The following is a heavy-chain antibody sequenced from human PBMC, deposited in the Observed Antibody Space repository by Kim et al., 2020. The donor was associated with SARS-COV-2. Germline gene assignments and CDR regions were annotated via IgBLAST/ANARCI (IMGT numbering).Heavy chain of an antibody. CDR1: GGSFSGYY. Sequence: SETLSLTCAVYGGSFSGYYWSWIRQPPGKGLEWIGEINHSGSTNYNPSLKSRVTISVDTSKNQFSLKLSSVTAADTAVYYCARGGRLRRFGWLRNDSKARINAFDIWGQGTMVTVSS. CDR2: INHSGST. V-gene: IGHV4-34*01. D-gene: IGHD3-22*01. J-gene: IGHJ3*02. CDR3: ARGGRLRRFGWLRNDSKARINAFDI.